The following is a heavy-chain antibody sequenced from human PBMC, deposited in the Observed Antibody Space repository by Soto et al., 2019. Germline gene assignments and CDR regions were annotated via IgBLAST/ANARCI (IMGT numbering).Heavy chain of an antibody. CDR2: IYSGGST. CDR3: ARDPQTGTTDY. V-gene: IGHV3-66*01. CDR1: GFTVSSNY. J-gene: IGHJ4*02. D-gene: IGHD1-7*01. Sequence: GGSLRLSCSASGFTVSSNYMSWVRQAPGKGLEWVSVIYSGGSTYYADSVKGRFTISRDNSKNTLYLQMNSLRAEDTAVYYCARDPQTGTTDYWGQGTLVTVSS.